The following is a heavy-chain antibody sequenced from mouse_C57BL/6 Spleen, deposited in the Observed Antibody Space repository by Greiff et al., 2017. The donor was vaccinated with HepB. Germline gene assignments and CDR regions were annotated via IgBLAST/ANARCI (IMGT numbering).Heavy chain of an antibody. V-gene: IGHV1-50*01. CDR1: GYTFTSYW. CDR2: IDPSDSYT. J-gene: IGHJ1*03. Sequence: QVQLKQPGAELVKPGASVKLSCKASGYTFTSYWMQWVKQRPGQGLEWIGEIDPSDSYTNYNQKFKGKATLTVDTSSSTAYMQLSSLTSEDSAVYYCAYPDVWGTGTTVTVSS. CDR3: AYPDV.